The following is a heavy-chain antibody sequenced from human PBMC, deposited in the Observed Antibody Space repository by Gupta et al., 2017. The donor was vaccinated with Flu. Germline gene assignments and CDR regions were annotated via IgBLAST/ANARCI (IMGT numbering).Heavy chain of an antibody. Sequence: QVQLQQWGAGLLKPSETLSLTCAVYGGSFSGYYWSWIRQPPGKGLEWIGEINHSGSTNYNPSLKSRVTISVDTSKNQFSLKLSSVTAADTAVYYCASTPAASLNWFDPWGQGTLVTVSS. D-gene: IGHD2-2*01. CDR1: GGSFSGYY. CDR3: ASTPAASLNWFDP. J-gene: IGHJ5*02. V-gene: IGHV4-34*01. CDR2: INHSGST.